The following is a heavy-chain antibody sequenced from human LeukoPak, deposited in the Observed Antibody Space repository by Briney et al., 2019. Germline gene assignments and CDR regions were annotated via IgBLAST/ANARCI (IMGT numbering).Heavy chain of an antibody. Sequence: GGSLRLSCAASGFTFSSYGMHWVRQAPGKGLEWVAFIRYDGSNKYYADSVKARFTISRDNSKNTLYLQMNSLRAEDTAVYYCAKDIWAIAVAEPFDYWGRGTLVTVSS. CDR1: GFTFSSYG. V-gene: IGHV3-30*02. CDR2: IRYDGSNK. CDR3: AKDIWAIAVAEPFDY. D-gene: IGHD6-19*01. J-gene: IGHJ4*02.